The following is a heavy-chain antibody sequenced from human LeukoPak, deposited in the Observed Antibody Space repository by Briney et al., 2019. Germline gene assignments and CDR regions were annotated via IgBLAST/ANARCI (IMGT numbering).Heavy chain of an antibody. J-gene: IGHJ3*01. CDR3: ARESTIAMAGLDGFDV. CDR1: GYTFTNYD. V-gene: IGHV1-8*01. CDR2: VNPNTGDR. D-gene: IGHD6-19*01. Sequence: ASVKVSCKASGYTFTNYDINWVRQASGQGLEWMGWVNPNTGDRGYATNFQGRITLTRSASISTAFMELSGLASDDTAIYYCARESTIAMAGLDGFDVWGQGTMVTVSS.